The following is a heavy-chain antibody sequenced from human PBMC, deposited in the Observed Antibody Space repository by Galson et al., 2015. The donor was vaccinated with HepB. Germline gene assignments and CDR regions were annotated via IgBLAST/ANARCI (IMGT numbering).Heavy chain of an antibody. V-gene: IGHV3-7*01. D-gene: IGHD3-16*01. J-gene: IGHJ6*02. Sequence: SLRLSCAASGFTFSNYWMTWVRQAPGKGLEWVANIKNDGSEKYYGDSVRGRFTISRDDAKKSLYLQMNSLRADDTAVYYCAKDRAWGSGSYGMDVWGQGTTVTVSS. CDR3: AKDRAWGSGSYGMDV. CDR1: GFTFSNYW. CDR2: IKNDGSEK.